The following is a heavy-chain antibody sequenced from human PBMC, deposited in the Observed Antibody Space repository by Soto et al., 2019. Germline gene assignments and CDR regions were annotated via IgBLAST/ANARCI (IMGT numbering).Heavy chain of an antibody. CDR1: GYIFIDYY. CDR3: ARVPHTSSTYFYYGMDV. Sequence: ASVKVSCKASGYIFIDYYIHWVRQAPGQGLEWMGWINPDTGDTNYAQKFQGWVTVTRDTSISTAYMEVSRLKSDDTAEYYCARVPHTSSTYFYYGMDVWGRGTTVTVSS. J-gene: IGHJ6*02. D-gene: IGHD6-6*01. CDR2: INPDTGDT. V-gene: IGHV1-2*04.